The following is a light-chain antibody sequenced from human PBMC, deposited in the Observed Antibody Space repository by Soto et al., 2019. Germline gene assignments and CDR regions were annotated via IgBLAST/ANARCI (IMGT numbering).Light chain of an antibody. V-gene: IGKV3D-20*02. CDR2: GAS. CDR3: HQRSSWPLT. J-gene: IGKJ4*01. CDR1: QSVSSSY. Sequence: EIVLTQSPGTLSLSPGERATLSRRASQSVSSSYLAWYQQKPGQAPRLLISGASSRATGIPDRFSGSGSGTDFTLTISNLEPEDFAVYYCHQRSSWPLTFGGGTKVDIK.